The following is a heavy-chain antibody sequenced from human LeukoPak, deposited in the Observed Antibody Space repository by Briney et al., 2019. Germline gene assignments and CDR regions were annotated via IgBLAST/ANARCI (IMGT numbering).Heavy chain of an antibody. V-gene: IGHV3-9*01. CDR2: ISWNSGSI. CDR3: AKGPVGYYYYMDV. CDR1: GFTFSSYS. Sequence: TGGSLRLSCAASGFTFSSYSMNWVRQAPGKGLEWVSGISWNSGSIGYADSVKGRFTISRDNAKNSLYLQMNSLRTEDTALYYCAKGPVGYYYYMDVWGKGTTVTISS. J-gene: IGHJ6*03.